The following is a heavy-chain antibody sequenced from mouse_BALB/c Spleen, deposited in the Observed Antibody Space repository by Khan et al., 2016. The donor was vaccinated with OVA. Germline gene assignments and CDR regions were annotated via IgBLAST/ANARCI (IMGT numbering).Heavy chain of an antibody. CDR3: ARPAYDGYYDY. Sequence: QVQLKQSGPELVRPGVSVKISCKGSGYTFTDYAMYWVKQSHAKSLEWIGLISTYSGNTNYNQKFKHKATMTVDKSSSTAYMELARLTSEDSAISYCARPAYDGYYDYWGQGTTLTVSS. V-gene: IGHV1S137*01. CDR2: ISTYSGNT. CDR1: GYTFTDYA. J-gene: IGHJ2*01. D-gene: IGHD2-3*01.